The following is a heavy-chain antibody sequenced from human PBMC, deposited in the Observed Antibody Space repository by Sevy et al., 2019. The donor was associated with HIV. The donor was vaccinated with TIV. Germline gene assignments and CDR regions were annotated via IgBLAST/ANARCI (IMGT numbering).Heavy chain of an antibody. D-gene: IGHD6-19*01. CDR1: GGSISSGGYY. J-gene: IGHJ6*02. V-gene: IGHV4-31*03. CDR2: IYYSGST. CDR3: ARDRGAVTED. Sequence: SDTLSLTCTVSGGSISSGGYYWSWIRQHPGKGLEWIGYIYYSGSTYYNPSLKSRVTISVDTSKNQFSLKLSSVTAADTAVYYCARDRGAVTEDWGQGTTVTVSS.